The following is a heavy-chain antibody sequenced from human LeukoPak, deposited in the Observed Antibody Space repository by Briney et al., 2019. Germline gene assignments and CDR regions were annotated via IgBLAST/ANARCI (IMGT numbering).Heavy chain of an antibody. CDR2: ISYDGSNK. Sequence: PGGSLRLSCAASGFTFSSYAMHWVRRAPGKGLEWVAVISYDGSNKYYADSVKGRFTISRDNSKNTLYLQMNSLRAEDTAVYYCAKWICSSTSCYDYNDYWGQGTLVTVSS. J-gene: IGHJ4*02. D-gene: IGHD2-2*01. V-gene: IGHV3-30-3*02. CDR3: AKWICSSTSCYDYNDY. CDR1: GFTFSSYA.